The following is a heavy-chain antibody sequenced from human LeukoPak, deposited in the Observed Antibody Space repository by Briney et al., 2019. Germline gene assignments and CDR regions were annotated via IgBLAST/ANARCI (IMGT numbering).Heavy chain of an antibody. D-gene: IGHD1-26*01. CDR3: AKDLGDSGPTPDSDY. V-gene: IGHV3-30*02. CDR2: IRYDGRNK. J-gene: IGHJ4*02. Sequence: GGSLRLSCAASGVTFSSYAMHWVRQAPGKGLEWVAFIRYDGRNKYYADSVKGRFTISRDNSKNTLYLQMNSLRAEDTSVYYCAKDLGDSGPTPDSDYWGQGTLVTVSS. CDR1: GVTFSSYA.